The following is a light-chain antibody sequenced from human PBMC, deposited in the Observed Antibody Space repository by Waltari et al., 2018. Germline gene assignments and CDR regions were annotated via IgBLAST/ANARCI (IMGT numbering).Light chain of an antibody. CDR2: STN. CDR1: TGPVTNGYY. J-gene: IGLJ2*01. CDR3: LLYYGGPQSYVV. V-gene: IGLV7-43*01. Sequence: TVVTQEPSLTVSPGGPVTLPCASSTGPVTNGYYPTWFQQKPGHPHRALIYSTNKRHSWSPVRFSGSLLGDKAALTLSSVQPEYEADYYCLLYYGGPQSYVVFGGGTKLTVL.